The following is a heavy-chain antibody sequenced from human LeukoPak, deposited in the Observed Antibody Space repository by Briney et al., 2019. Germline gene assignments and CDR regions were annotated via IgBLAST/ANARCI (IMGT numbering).Heavy chain of an antibody. CDR2: IYHSGGT. CDR3: ARXLGYXXGLGLDY. CDR1: GGSISSNNW. Sequence: SGTLSLTCAVSGGSISSNNWWSWVRQPPGKGLEWIGEIYHSGGTNYNPSLKSRVTISLDKSKNQFSLKLNSVTAADTAVYYCARXLGYXXGLGLDYWGXGTXVXVSS. J-gene: IGHJ4*01. V-gene: IGHV4-4*02. D-gene: IGHD5-18*01.